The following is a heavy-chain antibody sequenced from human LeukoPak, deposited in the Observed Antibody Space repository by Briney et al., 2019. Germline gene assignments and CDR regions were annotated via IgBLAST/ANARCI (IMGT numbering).Heavy chain of an antibody. CDR1: GFTFSDSG. V-gene: IGHV3-73*01. CDR3: TTVAMATTSGFDY. Sequence: GGSLRLSCAASGFTFSDSGMHWVRQASGKGLEWDGYVRSKANSYATAYAASVTGRFTISRDDSKNTAFLQMKSLKTDDTAVYYCTTVAMATTSGFDYWGQGTQVTVSS. D-gene: IGHD5-24*01. CDR2: VRSKANSYAT. J-gene: IGHJ4*02.